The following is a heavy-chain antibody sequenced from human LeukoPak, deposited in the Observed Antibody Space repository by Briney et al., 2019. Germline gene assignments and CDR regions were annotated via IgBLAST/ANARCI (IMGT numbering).Heavy chain of an antibody. D-gene: IGHD3-22*01. Sequence: SETLSLTCTVSGGSISSGSYYWSWIRQPAGKGLEWIVRIYTSGSTNYNPSLKSRVTISVDTSKNQFSLKLSSVTAADTAVYYCARALLGDSSGYYPNSYYFDYWGQGTLVTVSS. CDR1: GGSISSGSYY. V-gene: IGHV4-61*02. CDR3: ARALLGDSSGYYPNSYYFDY. J-gene: IGHJ4*02. CDR2: IYTSGST.